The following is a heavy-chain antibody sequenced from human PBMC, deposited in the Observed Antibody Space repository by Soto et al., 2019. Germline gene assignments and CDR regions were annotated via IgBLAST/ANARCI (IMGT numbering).Heavy chain of an antibody. CDR1: GGTFSSYA. V-gene: IGHV1-69*06. D-gene: IGHD2-2*02. CDR2: IIPIFGTA. CDR3: ARAPRAYCSSTSCYKGLDFDI. Sequence: SVKVSCKASGGTFSSYAISWVRQAPGQGLEWMGGIIPIFGTANYAQKFQGRVTITADKSTSTAYIELSSLRSEDTAVYYRARAPRAYCSSTSCYKGLDFDIWGQGTMVTVSS. J-gene: IGHJ3*02.